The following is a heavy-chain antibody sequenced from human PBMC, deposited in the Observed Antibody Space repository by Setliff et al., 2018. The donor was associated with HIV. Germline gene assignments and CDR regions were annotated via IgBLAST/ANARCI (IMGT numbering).Heavy chain of an antibody. J-gene: IGHJ4*02. Sequence: SGPXLVNPTQTLTLTCAFSGFSLRTSGVGVGWIRQPPGKALEWLALIYWDDDKRYSPSLKSRLTITKDTSKNHVVLTMTNMDPVDTATYYCAHSRPGTIAVAGFDSWGQGTLVTVSS. CDR1: GFSLRTSGVG. CDR3: AHSRPGTIAVAGFDS. V-gene: IGHV2-5*02. CDR2: IYWDDDK. D-gene: IGHD6-19*01.